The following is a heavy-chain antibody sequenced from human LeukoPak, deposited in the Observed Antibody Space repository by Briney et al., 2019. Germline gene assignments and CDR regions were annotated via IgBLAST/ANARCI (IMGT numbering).Heavy chain of an antibody. V-gene: IGHV3-30*18. J-gene: IGHJ3*02. CDR3: AKSITMVRGGPDDAFDI. CDR1: GFTFSSYG. CDR2: ISYDGSNK. D-gene: IGHD3-10*01. Sequence: GRSLRLSCAASGFTFSSYGMNWVRQAPGKGLEWVAVISYDGSNKYYADSVKGRFTISRDNSKNTLYLQMNSLRAEDTAVYYCAKSITMVRGGPDDAFDIWGQGTMVTVSS.